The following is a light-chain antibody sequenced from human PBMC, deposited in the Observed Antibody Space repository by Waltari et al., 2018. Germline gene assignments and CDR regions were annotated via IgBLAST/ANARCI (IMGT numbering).Light chain of an antibody. J-gene: IGKJ1*01. Sequence: DIQMTQSPSSVSASVGDRVTITCRASHDISNWLAWYQQKPGKAPKLLICFAFTWQTGVPSRFSASGSGTDFTLTISNLQPEDSATYYCQEAANWPTWTFGQGTKVEVK. CDR3: QEAANWPTWT. CDR1: HDISNW. V-gene: IGKV1-12*01. CDR2: FAF.